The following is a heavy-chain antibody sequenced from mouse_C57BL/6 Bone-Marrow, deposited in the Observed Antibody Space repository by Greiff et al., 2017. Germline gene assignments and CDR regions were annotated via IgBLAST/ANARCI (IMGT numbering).Heavy chain of an antibody. V-gene: IGHV5-12*01. J-gene: IGHJ3*01. Sequence: EVMLVESGGGLVQPGGSLKLSCAASGFTFSDYYMYWVRQTPEKRLEWVAYISNGGGSTYYPDTVKGRFTISRDKANNTLYLQMSRLKSEDTAMYYCARHYYGSKEDWFAYWGQGTLVTVSA. CDR2: ISNGGGST. CDR1: GFTFSDYY. D-gene: IGHD1-1*01. CDR3: ARHYYGSKEDWFAY.